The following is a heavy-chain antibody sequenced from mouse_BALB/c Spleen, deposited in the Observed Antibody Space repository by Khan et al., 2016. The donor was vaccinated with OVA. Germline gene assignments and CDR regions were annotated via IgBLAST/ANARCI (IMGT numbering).Heavy chain of an antibody. D-gene: IGHD1-2*01. CDR1: GYTFTEYT. J-gene: IGHJ1*01. CDR3: TRRDYSAYYWFFDV. CDR2: FNPNNGGT. V-gene: IGHV1-18*01. Sequence: EVQLQQSGPELVKPGASVRISCKTSGYTFTEYTMHWVKQSHGKSLEWLGGFNPNNGGTSYNRKFKGKATLTVDKSSSTAYMELRSLTSEDSAVXYCTRRDYSAYYWFFDVWGAGTTVTVSS.